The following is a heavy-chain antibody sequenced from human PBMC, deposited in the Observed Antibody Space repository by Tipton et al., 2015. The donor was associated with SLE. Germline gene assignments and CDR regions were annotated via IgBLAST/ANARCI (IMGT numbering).Heavy chain of an antibody. CDR3: ARGAHAFDI. CDR2: WYYSGST. V-gene: IGHV4-59*05. J-gene: IGHJ3*02. CDR1: GGSFSPYC. Sequence: GLVKPSETLSLTCAVSGGSFSPYCWSWIRQSPGKGLEWIGSWYYSGSTSYNPSLKSRVTISVDTSKNQFSLKLSSVTAADTAVYYCARGAHAFDIWGQGTMVTVSS.